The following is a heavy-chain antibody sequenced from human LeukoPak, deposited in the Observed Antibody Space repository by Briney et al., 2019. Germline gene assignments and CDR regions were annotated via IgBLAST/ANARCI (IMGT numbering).Heavy chain of an antibody. V-gene: IGHV4-34*01. CDR2: INHSGST. J-gene: IGHJ3*02. D-gene: IGHD2-2*01. CDR1: GGSFSGYY. CDR3: ARVRRYCSSTSCSPGAFDI. Sequence: SSETLSLTCAVYGGSFSGYYWSWIRQPPGKGLEWIGEINHSGSTNYNPSLKSRVTISVDTSKNQFSLKLSSATAADTAVYYCARVRRYCSSTSCSPGAFDIWGQGTMVTVSS.